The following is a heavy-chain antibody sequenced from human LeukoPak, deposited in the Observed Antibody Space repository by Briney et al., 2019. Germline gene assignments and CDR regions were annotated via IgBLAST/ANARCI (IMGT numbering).Heavy chain of an antibody. D-gene: IGHD3-3*01. V-gene: IGHV3-30*02. CDR1: GFTFSSYG. CDR3: AAGTTDRITIFGVVIPDAFDI. CDR2: IWYDGSNK. J-gene: IGHJ3*02. Sequence: GGSLRLSCAASGFTFSSYGMHWVRQAPGKGLEWVAVIWYDGSNKYYADSVKGRFTISRDNSKNTLYLQMNSLRAEDTAVYYCAAGTTDRITIFGVVIPDAFDIWGQGTMVTVSS.